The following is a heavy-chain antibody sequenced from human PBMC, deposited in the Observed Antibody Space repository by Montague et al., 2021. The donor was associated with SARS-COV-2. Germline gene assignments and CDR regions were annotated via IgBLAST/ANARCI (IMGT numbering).Heavy chain of an antibody. CDR1: GFTFSDYY. D-gene: IGHD4-23*01. Sequence: SLRLSCAASGFTFSDYYMNWIRQAPGKGLEWLSYISDTGSTIYYADSVKGRFAVSRDNTKNSLYLQMNSLRAEDTAVYYCAKALMTYGGNSPVDQWGQGTLVTVSS. V-gene: IGHV3-11*01. CDR3: AKALMTYGGNSPVDQ. CDR2: ISDTGSTI. J-gene: IGHJ4*02.